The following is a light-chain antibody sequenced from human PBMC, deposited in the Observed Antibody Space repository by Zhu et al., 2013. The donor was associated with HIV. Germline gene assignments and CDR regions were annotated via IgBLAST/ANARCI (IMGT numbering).Light chain of an antibody. CDR1: SGHSHYA. Sequence: QLVLTQPPSASASLGASVRLTCTLSSGHSHYAIAWHQQRPGRGPRYLMNLNNDGSHTKGDGIPDRFSGSSSGAERYLTISSLQSDDEADYYCQTWGTGIQVFGGGTTVTVL. V-gene: IGLV4-69*01. J-gene: IGLJ2*01. CDR3: QTWGTGIQV. CDR2: LNNDGSH.